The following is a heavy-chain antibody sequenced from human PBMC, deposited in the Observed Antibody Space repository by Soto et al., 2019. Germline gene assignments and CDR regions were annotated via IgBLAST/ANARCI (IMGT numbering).Heavy chain of an antibody. D-gene: IGHD3-9*01. CDR2: IIPIFGTA. CDR3: ARQADILTGYFFDY. J-gene: IGHJ4*02. CDR1: GGTFSSYA. Sequence: QVQLVQSGAEVKKPGSSVKVSCKASGGTFSSYAISWVRQAPGQGLEWMGGIIPIFGTANYAQKFQGRVTITADESTSTAYMERSSLRSEDTAVYYCARQADILTGYFFDYWGQGTLVTVSS. V-gene: IGHV1-69*01.